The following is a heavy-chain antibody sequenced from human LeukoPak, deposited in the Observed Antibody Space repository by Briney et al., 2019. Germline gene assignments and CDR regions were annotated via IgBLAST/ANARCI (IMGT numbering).Heavy chain of an antibody. Sequence: GGSLALSCAASGFTVDSNYMTWVRQAPGKGLEWVSVIYSGGSTYYADSVKGRLTISRDNSKNTLHLKMNSRRAEDTAVYYRSKEAVAGTLDHWGQGTLVTVSS. CDR3: SKEAVAGTLDH. D-gene: IGHD6-19*01. V-gene: IGHV3-66*01. CDR1: GFTVDSNY. J-gene: IGHJ4*02. CDR2: IYSGGST.